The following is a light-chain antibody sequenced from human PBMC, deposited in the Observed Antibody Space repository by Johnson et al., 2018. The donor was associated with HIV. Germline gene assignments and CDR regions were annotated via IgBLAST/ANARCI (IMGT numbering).Light chain of an antibody. CDR3: GTWDSSLSGV. CDR2: ENN. Sequence: QSVLTQPPSVSAAPGQKVTISCSGSSSNIRNNYVSWFQHLPGATPKPLIYENNKRPSGIPDRFSGSKSGPSATLGITRLQTGDEADYYCGTWDSSLSGVFGTGTKVTVL. V-gene: IGLV1-51*02. J-gene: IGLJ1*01. CDR1: SSNIRNNY.